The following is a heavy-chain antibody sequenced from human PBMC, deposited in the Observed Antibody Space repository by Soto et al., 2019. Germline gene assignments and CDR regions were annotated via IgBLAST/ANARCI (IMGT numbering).Heavy chain of an antibody. Sequence: GASVKVSCKASGSTFTSYYMHLLLEAPGQGLEWMGIINPSGGSTSYAQKFQGRVTMTRDTSTSTVYMELSSLRSEDTAVYYCARDMTRTVVPYFDFWGQGTLVTVSS. CDR2: INPSGGST. CDR1: GSTFTSYY. V-gene: IGHV1-46*01. CDR3: ARDMTRTVVPYFDF. D-gene: IGHD1-7*01. J-gene: IGHJ4*02.